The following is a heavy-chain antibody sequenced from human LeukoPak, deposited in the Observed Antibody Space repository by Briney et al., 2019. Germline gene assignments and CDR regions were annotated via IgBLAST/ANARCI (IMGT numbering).Heavy chain of an antibody. J-gene: IGHJ4*02. CDR1: GDSISGYY. V-gene: IGHV4-59*01. Sequence: TSETLSLTCSVSGDSISGYYWNWIRQSPEKGLEWIAYIRSSGSINYNPSLRSRATISLDTSKNQFSLRLTSVTAADTAVYYCARMATIRGDGYHFDFWGQGTLVTVSS. CDR3: ARMATIRGDGYHFDF. D-gene: IGHD5-24*01. CDR2: IRSSGSI.